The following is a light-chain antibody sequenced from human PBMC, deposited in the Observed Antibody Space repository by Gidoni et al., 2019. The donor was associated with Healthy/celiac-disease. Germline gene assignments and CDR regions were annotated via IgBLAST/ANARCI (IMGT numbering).Light chain of an antibody. Sequence: IQFTQSPSSLSASVGDRVTITCRASQGISSYLAWYQQKPGKAPKLLIYAASTLQSGVPSRLSGSGSGTEFTLTISSLQPEDFATYYCQQLNSYPRTFGQGTKVEIK. V-gene: IGKV1-9*01. CDR2: AAS. CDR3: QQLNSYPRT. J-gene: IGKJ1*01. CDR1: QGISSY.